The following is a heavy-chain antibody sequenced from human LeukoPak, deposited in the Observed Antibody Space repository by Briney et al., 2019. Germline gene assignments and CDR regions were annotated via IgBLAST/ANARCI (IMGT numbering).Heavy chain of an antibody. Sequence: PGGSLRLSCEASGFSFSSYTMNWVRQAPGKGLDWVAHISSGSSTIYYADAVRGRFTISRDNAKNSLYLQMNSLTAEDTAVYYCATGAQAVLVSAILDYWGQGTLVTVSS. CDR2: ISSGSSTI. CDR1: GFSFSSYT. D-gene: IGHD2-21*01. CDR3: ATGAQAVLVSAILDY. V-gene: IGHV3-48*01. J-gene: IGHJ4*02.